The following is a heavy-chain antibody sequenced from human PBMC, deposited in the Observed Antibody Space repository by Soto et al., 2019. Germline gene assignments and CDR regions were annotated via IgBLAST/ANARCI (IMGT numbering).Heavy chain of an antibody. CDR2: ISGSGSTI. CDR3: AREVTVFGVIIPTPMDV. CDR1: VFTFSGYE. Sequence: PGGSLRLSCAASVFTFSGYEMNWVRQAPGKGLEWISYISGSGSTIYYADSVKGRFTISRDNAKKSLYLQMNSLRAEDTAVYYCAREVTVFGVIIPTPMDVWGQGTTVTVSS. D-gene: IGHD3-3*01. V-gene: IGHV3-48*03. J-gene: IGHJ6*02.